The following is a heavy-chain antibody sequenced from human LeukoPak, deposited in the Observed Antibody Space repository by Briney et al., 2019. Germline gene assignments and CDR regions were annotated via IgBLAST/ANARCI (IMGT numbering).Heavy chain of an antibody. D-gene: IGHD1-14*01. V-gene: IGHV1-2*02. CDR3: ARGEFSDHRSDY. J-gene: IGHJ4*02. Sequence: ASVKVSCKASGYTITGYYMHWVRQAPGQGLEWMGWINPNSGGTNYAQKFQGRVTMTRDTSISTAYMELSRLRSDDTAVYYCARGEFSDHRSDYWGQGTLVTVSS. CDR2: INPNSGGT. CDR1: GYTITGYY.